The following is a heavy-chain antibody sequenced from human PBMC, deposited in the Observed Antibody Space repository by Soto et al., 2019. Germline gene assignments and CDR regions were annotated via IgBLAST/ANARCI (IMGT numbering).Heavy chain of an antibody. V-gene: IGHV4-59*01. CDR1: GGSMSSYY. CDR2: AFYTGVT. CDR3: ARGAAGIATFDY. D-gene: IGHD6-13*01. J-gene: IGHJ4*02. Sequence: SETLSLTCAVSGGSMSSYYWTWVRQSPGKALEWIGYAFYTGVTKYNPSLNSRLTISMDTSKNLLSLRLTSVTAADTALYYCARGAAGIATFDYWGQGIPVTVSS.